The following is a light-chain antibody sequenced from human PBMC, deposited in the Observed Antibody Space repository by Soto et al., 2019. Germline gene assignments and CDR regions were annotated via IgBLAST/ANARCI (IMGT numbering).Light chain of an antibody. V-gene: IGKV3-11*01. J-gene: IGKJ2*01. CDR1: QSVSSY. Sequence: EIVLTQSPATLSLSPGEIATLSCRASQSVSSYLAWYQQKPGQAPRLLIYDAYNRATGIPARFSGSGSGPDFTIPISSPEPEDFAVYYCQQRSNWPPYTFGQGTKLEIK. CDR3: QQRSNWPPYT. CDR2: DAY.